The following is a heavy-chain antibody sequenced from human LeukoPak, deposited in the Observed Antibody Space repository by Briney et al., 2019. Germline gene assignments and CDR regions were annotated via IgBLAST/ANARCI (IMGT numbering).Heavy chain of an antibody. V-gene: IGHV1-18*01. CDR3: ARDCSGGYCSNSLGN. CDR2: ISSYNGNT. CDR1: GYTFTTYG. Sequence: ASVKVSCKASGYTFTTYGISWVRQAPGQGLEWMGWISSYNGNTNYAQKFQGRVTMTTDASTNTAPMELRSLRSDDTAVYYCARDCSGGYCSNSLGNWGQGTLVTVSS. J-gene: IGHJ4*02. D-gene: IGHD2-15*01.